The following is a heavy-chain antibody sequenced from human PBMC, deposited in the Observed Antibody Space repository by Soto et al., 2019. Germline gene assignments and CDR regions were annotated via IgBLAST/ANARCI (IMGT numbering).Heavy chain of an antibody. CDR2: ISSSGEYT. V-gene: IGHV3-23*01. CDR3: AKEPRMRPTAAEYFQY. CDR1: GFIFNNYA. Sequence: EVQLLESGGGLVQPGGSLRLSCAASGFIFNNYAMAWVRQAPGKGLEWVSAISSSGEYTFYADSVKGRFTISRDTSKNTLYLQMNSLRVEDKAISYCAKEPRMRPTAAEYFQYWGQGTLVTVSS. J-gene: IGHJ1*01.